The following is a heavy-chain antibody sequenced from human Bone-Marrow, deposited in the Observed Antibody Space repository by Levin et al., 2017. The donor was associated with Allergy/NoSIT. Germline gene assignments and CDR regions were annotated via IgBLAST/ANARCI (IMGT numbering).Heavy chain of an antibody. CDR3: ASTHNNYDVLSGYYYFDS. J-gene: IGHJ4*02. V-gene: IGHV4-59*01. CDR1: GGSISSYY. Sequence: SQTLSLTCTVSGGSISSYYWSWIRQPPGKGLEWIGYIYYSGSTNYNPSLKSRVTISVDTSKNQFSLRVSSVTAADTAVYYCASTHNNYDVLSGYYYFDSWGQGTLVAVSS. D-gene: IGHD3-3*01. CDR2: IYYSGST.